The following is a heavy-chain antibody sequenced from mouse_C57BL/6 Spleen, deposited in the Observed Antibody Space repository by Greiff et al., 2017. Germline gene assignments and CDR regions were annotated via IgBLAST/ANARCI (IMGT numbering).Heavy chain of an antibody. Sequence: EVMLVESGPELVKPGASVKISCKASGYSFTGYYMNWVKQSPEKSLEWIGEINPSTGGTTYNQKFKAKATLTVDKSSSTAYMQLKSLTSEDSAVYYCARGGDWDGGFDYWGQGTTLTVSS. CDR1: GYSFTGYY. CDR2: INPSTGGT. J-gene: IGHJ2*01. D-gene: IGHD4-1*01. V-gene: IGHV1-42*01. CDR3: ARGGDWDGGFDY.